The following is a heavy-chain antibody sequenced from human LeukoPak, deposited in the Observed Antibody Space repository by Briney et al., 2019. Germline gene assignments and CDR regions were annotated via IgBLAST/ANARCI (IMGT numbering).Heavy chain of an antibody. CDR1: GGSISSYY. Sequence: SETLSLTCSVSGGSISSYYWSWIRQPPGKGLEWIGYIYYSGSTYYNASLKSRGTISVDTSKNQFSLKLNSVTAADTAVYFCARQVVAVAGTGYFDYWGQGTLVTVSS. CDR3: ARQVVAVAGTGYFDY. D-gene: IGHD6-19*01. J-gene: IGHJ4*02. V-gene: IGHV4-59*04. CDR2: IYYSGST.